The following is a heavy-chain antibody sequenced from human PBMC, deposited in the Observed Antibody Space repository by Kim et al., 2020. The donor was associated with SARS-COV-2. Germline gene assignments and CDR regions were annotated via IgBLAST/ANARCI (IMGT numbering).Heavy chain of an antibody. Sequence: PSLQSRVTISVDTSKNQFSLKLSSVTAADTAVYYCARGRVVGAREPSFDYWGQGTLVTVSS. CDR3: ARGRVVGAREPSFDY. J-gene: IGHJ4*02. V-gene: IGHV4-34*01. D-gene: IGHD1-26*01.